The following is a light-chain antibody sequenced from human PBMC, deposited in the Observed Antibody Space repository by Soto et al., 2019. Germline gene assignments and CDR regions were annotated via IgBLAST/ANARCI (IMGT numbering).Light chain of an antibody. Sequence: DIVMTQSPLSLPVTPGEPASISCRSSQSLLHSNGYNYLDWYLQKPGQSPQLPIYLGSNRDSGVPARFSGSGSGTDFALKISRVEAEDVGVYYCMQGTHWPITFGQGTRLEIK. CDR1: QSLLHSNGYNY. V-gene: IGKV2-28*01. CDR2: LGS. CDR3: MQGTHWPIT. J-gene: IGKJ5*01.